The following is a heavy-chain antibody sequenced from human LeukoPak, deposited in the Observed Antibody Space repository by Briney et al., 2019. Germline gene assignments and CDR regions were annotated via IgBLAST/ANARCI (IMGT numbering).Heavy chain of an antibody. V-gene: IGHV4-59*08. CDR1: GGSISSYY. CDR3: ARHQLWRTYGGEDYFDY. D-gene: IGHD4-17*01. J-gene: IGHJ4*02. Sequence: TSETLSLTCTVSGGSISSYYWSWIRQPPGKGLEWIGYIYYSGSTNYNPSLKSRVTISVDTSKNQFSLKLSSVTAADTAVYYCARHQLWRTYGGEDYFDYWGQGTLVTVSS. CDR2: IYYSGST.